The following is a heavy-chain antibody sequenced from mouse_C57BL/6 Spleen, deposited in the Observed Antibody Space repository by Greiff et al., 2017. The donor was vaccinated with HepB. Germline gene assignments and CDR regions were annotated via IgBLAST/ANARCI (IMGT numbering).Heavy chain of an antibody. D-gene: IGHD2-12*01. CDR3: TRGHDPYAMDY. J-gene: IGHJ4*01. V-gene: IGHV5-9-1*02. CDR1: GFTFSSYA. Sequence: EVQLVESGGGLVKPGGSLKLSCAASGFTFSSYAMSWVRQTPEKRLEWVAYISSGGDYIYYADTVKGRFTISRDNARNTLYLQMSSLKSEDTAMYYCTRGHDPYAMDYWGQGTSVTVSS. CDR2: ISSGGDYI.